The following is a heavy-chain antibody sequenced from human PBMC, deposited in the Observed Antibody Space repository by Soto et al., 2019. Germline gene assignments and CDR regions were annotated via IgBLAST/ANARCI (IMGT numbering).Heavy chain of an antibody. CDR1: GDSVSSGSYY. J-gene: IGHJ4*02. D-gene: IGHD2-21*02. CDR3: ARGPFCGGDCYLPYFDY. CDR2: IYHGGST. V-gene: IGHV4-61*01. Sequence: QVQLQESGPGLVKPSETLSLTCTVSGDSVSSGSYYWSWIRQPPGKGLEWIGHIYHGGSTNYNPSPSSRVTMSVDSSKSQFSLKLTSVTAADTAVYYCARGPFCGGDCYLPYFDYWGQGTLVTVSS.